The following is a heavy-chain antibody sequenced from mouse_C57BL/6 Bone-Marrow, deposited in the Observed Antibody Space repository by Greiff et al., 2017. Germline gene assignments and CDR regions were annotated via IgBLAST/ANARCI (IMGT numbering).Heavy chain of an antibody. CDR2: LYPGAGDT. CDR3: ARQLYYFDY. CDR1: GYAFSSSW. J-gene: IGHJ2*01. Sequence: VQVVESGPELVKPGASVKISCKASGYAFSSSWMNWVKQRPGKGLEWIGRLYPGAGDTTYNGKFKGKATLTADKSSSTAYMQLSSLTSEDAAVYFCARQLYYFDYWGQGTTLTVSS. V-gene: IGHV1-82*01. D-gene: IGHD3-1*01.